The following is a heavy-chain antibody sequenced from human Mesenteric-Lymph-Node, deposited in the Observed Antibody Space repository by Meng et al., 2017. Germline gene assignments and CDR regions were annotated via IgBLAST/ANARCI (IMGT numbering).Heavy chain of an antibody. Sequence: GESLKISCAASGFTSSSYAMHWVRQAPGKGLEWVAVIWYDGSNKYYADSVKGRFTISRDNSKNTLYLQMNSLRAEDTAVYYCARDALYGSGSHIDYWGQGTLVTVSS. CDR2: IWYDGSNK. J-gene: IGHJ4*02. V-gene: IGHV3-33*08. CDR3: ARDALYGSGSHIDY. CDR1: GFTSSSYA. D-gene: IGHD3-10*01.